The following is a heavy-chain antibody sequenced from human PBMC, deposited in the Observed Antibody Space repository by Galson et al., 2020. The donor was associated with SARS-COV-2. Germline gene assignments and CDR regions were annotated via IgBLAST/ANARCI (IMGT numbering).Heavy chain of an antibody. D-gene: IGHD6-13*01. J-gene: IGHJ6*03. CDR3: ARVYPWQQLDYYYYYMDV. V-gene: IGHV3-30*01. CDR2: ISYDGSNK. Sequence: GESLKISCAASGFTFSSYAMHWVRQAPGKGLEWVAVISYDGSNKYYADSVKGRFTISRDNSKNTLYLQMNSLRAKDTAVYYCARVYPWQQLDYYYYYMDVWGKGTTVTVSS. CDR1: GFTFSSYA.